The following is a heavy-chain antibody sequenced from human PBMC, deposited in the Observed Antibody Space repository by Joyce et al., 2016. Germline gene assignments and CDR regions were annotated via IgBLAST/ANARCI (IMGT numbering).Heavy chain of an antibody. V-gene: IGHV4-59*02. CDR2: IYYSGSA. Sequence: QVQLQESGPGLVKPSETLILTYSVSGGSVSSYYWSWIRQPPGKGLEWLGYIYYSGSAYYSPPLLSRVTMSLDTSRNQFSLKLRSVTAADTAVYYCARDGPNHYFDYWGQGTLVTVSS. CDR1: GGSVSSYY. CDR3: ARDGPNHYFDY. J-gene: IGHJ4*02.